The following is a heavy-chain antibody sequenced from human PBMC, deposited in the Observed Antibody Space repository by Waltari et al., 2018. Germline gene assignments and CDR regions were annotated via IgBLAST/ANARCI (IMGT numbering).Heavy chain of an antibody. CDR1: GYSFTSYW. CDR2: IYPDDSDT. J-gene: IGHJ5*02. CDR3: AIQGFRDCYSTGGNWFDP. Sequence: EVQLVPSGADVKKPGESLKISCQGSGYSFTSYWNGWVRQMTGKGLEWMGIIYPDDSDTSYSPSFQGQVTISADKSISTAYLQWSSLKSSDTAMYYCAIQGFRDCYSTGGNWFDPWGQGTLVTVSS. V-gene: IGHV5-51*01. D-gene: IGHD2-15*01.